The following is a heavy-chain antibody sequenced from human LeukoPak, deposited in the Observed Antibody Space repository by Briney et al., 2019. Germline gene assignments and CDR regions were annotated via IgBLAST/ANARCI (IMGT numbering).Heavy chain of an antibody. CDR3: ARALFDDSSGYYSPLAG. Sequence: ASVKVSCKASGYTFTSYYMHWVRQAPGQGLEWMGIIDPSGGSTSYAQKFQGRVTMTRDMSTSTVYMELSSLRSEDTAVYYCARALFDDSSGYYSPLAGWGQGTLVTVSS. CDR2: IDPSGGST. J-gene: IGHJ4*02. CDR1: GYTFTSYY. V-gene: IGHV1-46*01. D-gene: IGHD3-22*01.